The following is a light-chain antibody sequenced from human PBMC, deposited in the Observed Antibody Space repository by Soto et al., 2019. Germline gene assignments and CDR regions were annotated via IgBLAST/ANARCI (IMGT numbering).Light chain of an antibody. CDR1: QTISSY. J-gene: IGKJ5*01. CDR2: GAS. CDR3: QQTYSSPIT. Sequence: DIQMTQSPSSLSASVGDRVTITCRASQTISSYLNWYQQKPGKAPKXMIYGASSLQSGAPSRFSVIVSGTDGTINLSSLKLEDGETFVGQQTYSSPITFGQGTRLEIK. V-gene: IGKV1-39*01.